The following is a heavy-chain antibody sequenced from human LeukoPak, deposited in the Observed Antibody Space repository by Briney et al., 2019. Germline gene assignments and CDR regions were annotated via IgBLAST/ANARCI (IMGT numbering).Heavy chain of an antibody. CDR1: GYTFCNSG. D-gene: IGHD2-2*01. J-gene: IGHJ4*02. V-gene: IGHV1-18*01. Sequence: ASVKVSCKASGYTFCNSGISWVRQAPGQGLEWMGWTNAYNGNTIYAENFQGRVNMTTDTSTSTAYMELTSLRSDDTAVYYCAREERYCSSSRCFVGVGNDYWGQGTLVSVSS. CDR2: TNAYNGNT. CDR3: AREERYCSSSRCFVGVGNDY.